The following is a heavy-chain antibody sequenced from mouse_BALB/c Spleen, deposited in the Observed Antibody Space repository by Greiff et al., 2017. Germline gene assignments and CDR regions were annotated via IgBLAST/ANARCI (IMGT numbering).Heavy chain of an antibody. CDR2: IYPGNSDT. CDR3: TMDGNYWYFDV. CDR1: GYSFTSYW. J-gene: IGHJ1*01. V-gene: IGHV1-5*01. Sequence: EVQLQQSGTVLARPGASVKMSCKASGYSFTSYWMHWVKQRPGQGLEWIGAIYPGNSDTSYNQKFKGKAKLTAVTSASTAYMELSSLTNEDSAVYYCTMDGNYWYFDVWGAGTTVTVSS. D-gene: IGHD2-1*01.